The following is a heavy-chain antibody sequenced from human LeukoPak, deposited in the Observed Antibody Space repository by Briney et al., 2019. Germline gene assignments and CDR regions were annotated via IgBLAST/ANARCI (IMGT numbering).Heavy chain of an antibody. CDR2: IKQDGSEK. V-gene: IGHV3-7*01. CDR3: ARDRWELLSNSYHYCGLDV. CDR1: GFTFSNYW. Sequence: HPGGSLRLSCAASGFTFSNYWMSWVRQAPGKGLEWVANIKQDGSEKCYVDSVKGRFTISRDNAKNSLYLQMNSLRAEDTAVYYCARDRWELLSNSYHYCGLDVWGQGTTVTVSS. J-gene: IGHJ6*02. D-gene: IGHD2-15*01.